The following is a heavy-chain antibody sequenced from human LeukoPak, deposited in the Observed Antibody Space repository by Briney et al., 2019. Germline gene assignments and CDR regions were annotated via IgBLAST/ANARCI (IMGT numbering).Heavy chain of an antibody. J-gene: IGHJ6*02. CDR3: ARVGELDAYYYYYALDI. CDR1: GCTFSSYG. D-gene: IGHD3-3*01. V-gene: IGHV1-69*01. Sequence: KASGCTFSSYGITWVRQAPGQGLEWMGGIIPMFGTANYAQMFQGRVTITADESTRTSHMELSGLRPDDTAVYYCARVGELDAYYYYYALDIWGQGTTVIVSS. CDR2: IIPMFGTA.